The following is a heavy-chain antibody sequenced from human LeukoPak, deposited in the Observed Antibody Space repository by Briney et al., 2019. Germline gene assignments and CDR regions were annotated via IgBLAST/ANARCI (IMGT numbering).Heavy chain of an antibody. Sequence: GGPLSLPCAGSGFTKTTYAVSGVRQAPGRALKRVSSIKGRGDNTYYGDCVKGRFTISRDNSRNTLYLQLNSLRAEATSVYYCPKSPWIFHANWFDYWGQGTLVTVSA. CDR3: PKSPWIFHANWFDY. J-gene: IGHJ4*02. CDR2: IKGRGDNT. V-gene: IGHV3-23*01. CDR1: GFTKTTYA. D-gene: IGHD3-3*01.